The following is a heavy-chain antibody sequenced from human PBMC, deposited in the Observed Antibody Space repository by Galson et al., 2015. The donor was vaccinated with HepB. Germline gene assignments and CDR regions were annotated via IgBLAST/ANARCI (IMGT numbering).Heavy chain of an antibody. D-gene: IGHD6-19*01. CDR3: VKLLAGIDY. J-gene: IGHJ4*02. Sequence: SLRLSCAASGFTSSDYGMHWVRQAPGTGPEWVAVISHDGLNTYYADSVRGRFTISRDNANNTLYLQMNSLRMEGTAVYFCVKLLAGIDYWGQGTLVAVSS. CDR2: ISHDGLNT. CDR1: GFTSSDYG. V-gene: IGHV3-30*18.